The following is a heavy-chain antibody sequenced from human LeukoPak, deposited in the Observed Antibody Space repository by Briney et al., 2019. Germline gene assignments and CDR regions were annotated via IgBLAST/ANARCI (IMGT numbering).Heavy chain of an antibody. CDR3: AVHYDSSGYYYGDAFDI. Sequence: SETLSLTCTVSGYSISSGYYWGWIRQPPGKGLEWIGSIYHSGSTYYNPSLKSRVTISVDTSKNQFSLKLSSVTAADTAVYYCAVHYDSSGYYYGDAFDIWGQGTMVTVSS. CDR1: GYSISSGYY. CDR2: IYHSGST. V-gene: IGHV4-38-2*02. D-gene: IGHD3-22*01. J-gene: IGHJ3*02.